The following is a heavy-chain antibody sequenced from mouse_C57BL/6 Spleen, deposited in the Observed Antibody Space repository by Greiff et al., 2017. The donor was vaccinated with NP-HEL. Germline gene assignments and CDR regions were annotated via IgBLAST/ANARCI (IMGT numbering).Heavy chain of an antibody. CDR2: ISDGGSYT. CDR3: ARHYGSRRYFDV. V-gene: IGHV5-4*01. D-gene: IGHD1-1*01. CDR1: GFTLSSYA. Sequence: DVQLVESGGGLVKPGGSLKLSCAASGFTLSSYAMSWVRQTPEKRLEWVATISDGGSYTYYPDNVKGRFTISRDNAKNNLYLQMSHLKSEDTAMYYCARHYGSRRYFDVWGTGTTVTVSS. J-gene: IGHJ1*03.